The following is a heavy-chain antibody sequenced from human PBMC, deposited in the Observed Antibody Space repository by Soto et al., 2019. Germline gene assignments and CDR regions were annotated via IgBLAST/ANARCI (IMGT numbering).Heavy chain of an antibody. Sequence: SQTLSLTCAVYGGSFSGFYWSWIRQPPGKGLEWIGEINHSGSTNYNPSLKSRVTISVDTSKNQFSLKLSSVTAADTAVYYCASKETYYDILTGPSYFDYWGQGTLVTVSS. CDR3: ASKETYYDILTGPSYFDY. CDR1: GGSFSGFY. D-gene: IGHD3-9*01. CDR2: INHSGST. V-gene: IGHV4-34*01. J-gene: IGHJ4*02.